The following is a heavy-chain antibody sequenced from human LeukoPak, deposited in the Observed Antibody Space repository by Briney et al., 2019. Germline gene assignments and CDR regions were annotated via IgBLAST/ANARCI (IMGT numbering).Heavy chain of an antibody. Sequence: SQTLSLTCTVSGGSISSGDYYWSWIRQPPGKGLEWIGYIYYSGSTYYNPSLKSRVIISVDTSKNQFSLKLSSVTAAGTAVYYCARFVYCSSTSCYYGMDVWGQGTTVTVSS. D-gene: IGHD2-2*01. J-gene: IGHJ6*02. V-gene: IGHV4-30-4*01. CDR1: GGSISSGDYY. CDR3: ARFVYCSSTSCYYGMDV. CDR2: IYYSGST.